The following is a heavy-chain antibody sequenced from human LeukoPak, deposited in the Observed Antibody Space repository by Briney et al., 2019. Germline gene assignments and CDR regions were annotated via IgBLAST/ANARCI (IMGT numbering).Heavy chain of an antibody. J-gene: IGHJ5*02. Sequence: ASVKVSCKASGYTFTEYYIDWVRQAPGQGLEWMGWINPNNGDTKSPQKFEGRVTMTRDTSSRTVYMELSRLKFDDTAVYFCARDAPGIRFSDQGRFDPWGPGNLVTVPS. V-gene: IGHV1-2*02. CDR3: ARDAPGIRFSDQGRFDP. CDR2: INPNNGDT. D-gene: IGHD3-3*01. CDR1: GYTFTEYY.